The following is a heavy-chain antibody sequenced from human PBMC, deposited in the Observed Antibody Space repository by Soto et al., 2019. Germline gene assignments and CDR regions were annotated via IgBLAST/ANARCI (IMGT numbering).Heavy chain of an antibody. V-gene: IGHV4-4*02. CDR3: ARVVLTITRGAFDA. D-gene: IGHD3-9*01. Sequence: QVQLQESGPGLVKPSGTLSLTCAVSGGSISSSHWWTWVRQSPGKGLEYIGEISHSGTSNSNPSLKSRVTLSVDKSKNHFSLTLTSVTAADTAVDYCARVVLTITRGAFDAWGQGTLVIVSS. CDR2: ISHSGTS. CDR1: GGSISSSHW. J-gene: IGHJ3*01.